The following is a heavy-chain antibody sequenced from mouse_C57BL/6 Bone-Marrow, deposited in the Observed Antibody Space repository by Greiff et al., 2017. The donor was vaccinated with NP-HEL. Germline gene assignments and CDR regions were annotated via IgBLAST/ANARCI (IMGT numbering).Heavy chain of an antibody. D-gene: IGHD1-1*01. J-gene: IGHJ4*01. CDR1: GYTFTSYW. Sequence: EVQLQQSGTVLARPGASVKMSCKTSGYTFTSYWMHWVKQRPGQGLEWIGAIYPGNSDTSYNQKFKGKAKLTAVTSASTAYMELSSLTNEDSAVYYCTRESTTVVPYAMDYWGQGTSVTVSS. CDR2: IYPGNSDT. CDR3: TRESTTVVPYAMDY. V-gene: IGHV1-5*01.